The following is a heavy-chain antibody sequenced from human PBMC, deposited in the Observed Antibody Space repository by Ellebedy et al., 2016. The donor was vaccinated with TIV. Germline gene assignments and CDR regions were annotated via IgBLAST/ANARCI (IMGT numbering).Heavy chain of an antibody. D-gene: IGHD3-10*01. J-gene: IGHJ6*02. V-gene: IGHV4-61*01. CDR1: GGSVSSGSHY. Sequence: SETLSLTCTVSGGSVSSGSHYWNWIRQPPGTGLEWIGYSYYIGTTNYNPSLKSRVTISEETSKNQFSLRLSSVTAADTAVYYCAGGSYTPYGMDVWGRGTTVIVSS. CDR3: AGGSYTPYGMDV. CDR2: SYYIGTT.